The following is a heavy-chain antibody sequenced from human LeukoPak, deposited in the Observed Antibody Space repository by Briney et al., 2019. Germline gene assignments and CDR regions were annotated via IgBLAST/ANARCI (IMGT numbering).Heavy chain of an antibody. D-gene: IGHD4-17*01. J-gene: IGHJ6*02. CDR1: GFTFSSYA. Sequence: PGASLRLSCAASGFTFSSYAMSWVRQAPGKGLEWVSAISGSGGSTYYADSVKGRSTISRDNSKNTLYLQMNNLRAEDTAVYYCARYGDYYSLEIYYYYYGMDVWGQGTTVTVSS. CDR3: ARYGDYYSLEIYYYYYGMDV. CDR2: ISGSGGST. V-gene: IGHV3-23*01.